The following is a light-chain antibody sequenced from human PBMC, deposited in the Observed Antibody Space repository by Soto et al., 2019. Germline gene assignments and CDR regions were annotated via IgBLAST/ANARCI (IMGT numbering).Light chain of an antibody. CDR3: QQRSNWPT. CDR1: QSVSSN. Sequence: EIVMSQSPSTLSVSPGERATLSCRASQSVSSNLAWYQQKPGQAPRLLIYGASTRATGIPAKFSASGSGTDFTLTISSLEPEEFAIYYCQQRSNWPTFGQGTRLEIK. J-gene: IGKJ5*01. V-gene: IGKV3-11*01. CDR2: GAS.